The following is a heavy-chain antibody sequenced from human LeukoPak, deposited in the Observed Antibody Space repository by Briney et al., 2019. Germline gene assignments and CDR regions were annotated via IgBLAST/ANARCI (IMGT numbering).Heavy chain of an antibody. V-gene: IGHV3-7*03. Sequence: GGSLRLSCVASGFTFSSTTMGWVRQAPGKGLEWVANIKQDGSEKYYVDSVKGRFTISRDNAKNSLYLQMNSLRAEDTAVYYCAKLPDFDYWGQGTLVTVSS. D-gene: IGHD2-2*01. CDR2: IKQDGSEK. CDR3: AKLPDFDY. J-gene: IGHJ4*02. CDR1: GFTFSSTT.